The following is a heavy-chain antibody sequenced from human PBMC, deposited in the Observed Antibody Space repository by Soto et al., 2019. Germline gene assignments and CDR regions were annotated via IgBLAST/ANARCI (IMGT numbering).Heavy chain of an antibody. CDR1: GFTFSSYA. D-gene: IGHD3-10*01. Sequence: GGSLRLSCAASGFTFSSYAMSWVRQAPGKGLEWVSAISGSGGSTYYADSVKGRFTISRDNSKNTLYLQMNSLRAEDTAVYYCAKWFGESYYYYYMDVWGKGTTVTVSS. CDR3: AKWFGESYYYYYMDV. V-gene: IGHV3-23*01. CDR2: ISGSGGST. J-gene: IGHJ6*03.